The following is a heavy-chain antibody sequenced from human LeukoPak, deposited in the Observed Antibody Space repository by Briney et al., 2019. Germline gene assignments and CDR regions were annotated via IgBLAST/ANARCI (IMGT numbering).Heavy chain of an antibody. CDR3: ARDPRWLTPDCTSTSCYENYFDP. CDR2: FYHRGSA. CDR1: GYSISSGYQ. D-gene: IGHD2-2*01. V-gene: IGHV4-38-2*02. Sequence: SETLSLTCGVSGYSISSGYQWAWIRQSPGKGLEWSGSFYHRGSAHYNPSLKSRVTISVETSKNQCSLNMYSVTAADTAVYYCARDPRWLTPDCTSTSCYENYFDPWGQGTLVTVSS. J-gene: IGHJ5*02.